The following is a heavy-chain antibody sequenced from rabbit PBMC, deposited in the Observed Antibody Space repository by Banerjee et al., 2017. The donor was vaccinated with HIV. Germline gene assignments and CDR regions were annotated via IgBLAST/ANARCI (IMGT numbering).Heavy chain of an antibody. J-gene: IGHJ6*01. Sequence: EESGGDLVKPEGTLTLTCTASGFSFSSSYWIFWVRQAPGKGLEWIGTIDTGSSGDTYYASWAKGRFTISKTSSTTVTLQLNSLTAADTATYFCVRGGNLWGPGTLVTVS. D-gene: IGHD1-1*01. CDR3: VRGGNL. CDR1: GFSFSSSYW. V-gene: IGHV1S45*01. CDR2: IDTGSSGDT.